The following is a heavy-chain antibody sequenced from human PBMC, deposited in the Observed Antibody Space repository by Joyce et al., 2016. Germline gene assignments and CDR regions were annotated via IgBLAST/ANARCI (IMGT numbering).Heavy chain of an antibody. J-gene: IGHJ6*03. CDR2: IYSGSS. V-gene: IGHV4-30-4*01. Sequence: QVQLEESGPGLLKPSQTLSLTCTVSGGSISNSDYHWRWIRQPPGKGLEWIGFIYSGSSYYNSSLRSRVTISVDTSKNQRSLNLNSVTAADTAVYYCARAHPYYFYIDIWGKGTTVTVSS. CDR3: ARAHPYYFYIDI. CDR1: GGSISNSDYH.